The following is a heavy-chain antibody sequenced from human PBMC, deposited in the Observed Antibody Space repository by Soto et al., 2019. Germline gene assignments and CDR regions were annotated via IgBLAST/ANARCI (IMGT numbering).Heavy chain of an antibody. D-gene: IGHD6-13*01. V-gene: IGHV4-59*08. Sequence: PSTTLSLTCTVSGPPINSYYWTWIRQPPGKRLERIGYINNTGRTKYNPSLKSRVSISVDTSKNRLSLKLNSVTAADTAVYYCARWEIAAADAFDIWGQGTMVT. CDR2: INNTGRT. CDR3: ARWEIAAADAFDI. CDR1: GPPINSYY. J-gene: IGHJ3*02.